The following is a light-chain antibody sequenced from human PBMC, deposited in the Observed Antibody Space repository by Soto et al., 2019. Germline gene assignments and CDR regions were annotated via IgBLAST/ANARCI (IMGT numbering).Light chain of an antibody. CDR3: SSYTRNSIDYV. V-gene: IGLV2-14*01. Sequence: QSALTQPASVSGSPGQSITISCTGTSSDVGGYNYVSWYQQHPGKAPKLMIYEVSNRPSGVSNRFSGSKSGNTASLTISGLQAEDEADYYCSSYTRNSIDYVFGTGTKLTV. CDR2: EVS. CDR1: SSDVGGYNY. J-gene: IGLJ1*01.